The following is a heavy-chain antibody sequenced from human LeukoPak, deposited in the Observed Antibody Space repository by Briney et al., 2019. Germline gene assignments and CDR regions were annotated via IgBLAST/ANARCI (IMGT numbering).Heavy chain of an antibody. Sequence: GGSQRLSCAASGFTFSSYAMHWVRQAPGKGLEWVAVIWYDGSNKYYADSVKGRFTISRDNSKNTLYLQMNSLRAEDTAVYYCARDPPGQYYFDYWGQGTLVTVSS. CDR3: ARDPPGQYYFDY. V-gene: IGHV3-33*08. D-gene: IGHD1-14*01. CDR1: GFTFSSYA. J-gene: IGHJ4*02. CDR2: IWYDGSNK.